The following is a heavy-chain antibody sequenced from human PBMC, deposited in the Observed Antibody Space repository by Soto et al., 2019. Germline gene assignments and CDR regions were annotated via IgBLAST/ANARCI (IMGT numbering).Heavy chain of an antibody. CDR3: ARDEGAVGVAPFDY. J-gene: IGHJ4*02. Sequence: SETLSLTCTVSGGSISSYYWSWIRQPPGKGLEWIGYIYYSGSTNYNPSLKSRVTISVDTSKNQFSLKLSSVTAADTAVYYCARDEGAVGVAPFDYWGQGTLVTVSS. V-gene: IGHV4-59*01. CDR1: GGSISSYY. D-gene: IGHD3-3*01. CDR2: IYYSGST.